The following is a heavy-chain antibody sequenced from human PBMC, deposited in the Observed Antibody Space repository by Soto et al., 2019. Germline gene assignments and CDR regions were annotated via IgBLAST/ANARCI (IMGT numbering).Heavy chain of an antibody. CDR1: GYTFTNYA. V-gene: IGHV1-3*01. CDR2: INAGNGDT. J-gene: IGHJ4*02. Sequence: VQLVQSGAEVKQPGASVKVSCKASGYTFTNYAIHWVRQAPGQSLEWMGWINAGNGDTRYSQTFQGRVTITRDTSASTAYMDLSSLRSEDTAVYYCARDDSRDASAYSHAFWGPGTLVTVSS. CDR3: ARDDSRDASAYSHAF. D-gene: IGHD5-18*01.